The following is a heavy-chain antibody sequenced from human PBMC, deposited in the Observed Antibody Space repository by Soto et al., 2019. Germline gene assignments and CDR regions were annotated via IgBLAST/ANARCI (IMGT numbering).Heavy chain of an antibody. V-gene: IGHV3-30*18. D-gene: IGHD3-22*01. CDR1: GFTFSSYG. CDR2: ISYDGSNK. Sequence: GGSLRLSCAASGFTFSSYGMHWVRQAPGKGLEWVAVISYDGSNKYYADSVKGRFTISRDNSKNTLYLQMNSLRAEDTAVYYCAKDFITMIVVVTGGGMDVWGQGTTVTVSS. CDR3: AKDFITMIVVVTGGGMDV. J-gene: IGHJ6*02.